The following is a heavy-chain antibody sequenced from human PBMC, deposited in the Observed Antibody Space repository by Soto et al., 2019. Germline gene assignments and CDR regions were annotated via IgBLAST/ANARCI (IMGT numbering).Heavy chain of an antibody. J-gene: IGHJ3*01. CDR2: INPSNGKA. CDR3: SRYLHGAFDL. V-gene: IGHV1-18*01. Sequence: ASVKVSCKASGYTFTRYGISWVRQAPGQGLEWMGWINPSNGKANYARNLQGRVTMTTDTSTTTAYMELRSLTSDDTAMYYCSRYLHGAFDLWGQGKVVTVPS. CDR1: GYTFTRYG.